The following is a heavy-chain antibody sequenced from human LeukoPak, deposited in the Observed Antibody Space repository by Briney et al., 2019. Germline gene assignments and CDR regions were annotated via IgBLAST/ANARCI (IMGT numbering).Heavy chain of an antibody. D-gene: IGHD2-15*01. V-gene: IGHV3-23*01. CDR2: ISGSGGST. CDR1: GFTFSDYA. CDR3: AKEGRRCSGGSCYAAEYFQH. Sequence: PGGSLRLSCAASGFTFSDYAMSWVRQAPGKGLEWVSAISGSGGSTYYADSVKGRFTISRDNSKNTLYLQMNSLRAEDTAVYYCAKEGRRCSGGSCYAAEYFQHWGQGTLVTVSS. J-gene: IGHJ1*01.